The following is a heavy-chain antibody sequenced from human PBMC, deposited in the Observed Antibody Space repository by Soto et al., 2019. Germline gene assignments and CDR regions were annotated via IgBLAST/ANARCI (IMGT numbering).Heavy chain of an antibody. CDR1: GGTFSSYA. V-gene: IGHV1-69*13. CDR2: IIPIFGTA. D-gene: IGHD3-22*01. Sequence: SVKVSCKASGGTFSSYAISWVREAPGQGLEWMGGIIPIFGTANYAQKFQGRVTITADESTSTAYMELSSLRSEDTAVYYCARDLRDYYDSSGYYWPDYYYGMDVWGQGTTVTVSS. CDR3: ARDLRDYYDSSGYYWPDYYYGMDV. J-gene: IGHJ6*02.